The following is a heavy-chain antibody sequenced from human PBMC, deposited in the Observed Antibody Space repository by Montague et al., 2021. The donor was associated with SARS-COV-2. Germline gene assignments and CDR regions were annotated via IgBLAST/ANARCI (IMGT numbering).Heavy chain of an antibody. Sequence: SETLSLTCAVYGVSFSGYWWTWIRQSPGKGLEWIGGINDSGTTKYNPSLKSRVTISVDTSKNQFSLDLTSVTVADTAVYYCARGDPGYWGQGTLVTVSS. J-gene: IGHJ4*02. V-gene: IGHV4-34*01. CDR2: INDSGTT. CDR3: ARGDPGY. CDR1: GVSFSGYW.